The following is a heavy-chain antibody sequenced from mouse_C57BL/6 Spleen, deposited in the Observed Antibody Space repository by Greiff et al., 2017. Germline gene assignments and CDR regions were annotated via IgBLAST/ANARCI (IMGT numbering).Heavy chain of an antibody. J-gene: IGHJ4*01. V-gene: IGHV2-4*01. CDR2: IWSGGST. CDR3: AKGGYSNYGAMDY. CDR1: GFSLTSYG. D-gene: IGHD2-5*01. Sequence: VQLQQSGPGLVQPSQSLSITCTVSGFSLTSYGVHWVRQPPGKGLELLGVIWSGGSTDYNAAFISRLSISKDNSKSQVFFKMNSLQADDTAIYYCAKGGYSNYGAMDYWGQGTSVTVSS.